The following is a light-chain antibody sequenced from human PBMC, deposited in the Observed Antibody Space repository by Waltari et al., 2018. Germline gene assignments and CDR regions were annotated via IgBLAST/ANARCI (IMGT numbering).Light chain of an antibody. CDR3: QQYHNYYT. J-gene: IGKJ2*01. CDR2: KAS. CDR1: QSINNW. V-gene: IGKV1-5*03. Sequence: DIQMTQSPSTLSASVGDRVTLTCRASQSINNWLAWYQQKPGKAPHLLIYKASSLQSGVPSRFSGSGSGTEFTLTISSLQPDDFATYYCQQYHNYYTFGQGTKLEIK.